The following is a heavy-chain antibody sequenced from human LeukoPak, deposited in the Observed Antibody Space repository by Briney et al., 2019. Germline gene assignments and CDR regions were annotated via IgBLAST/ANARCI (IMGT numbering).Heavy chain of an antibody. Sequence: SETLSLTCTVSGGSISSYYWSWIRQPPGKGLEWIGYIYYSGSTNYNPSVKSRVTMSVDTSKNQFSLKLNSVTAADTAVYYCATLWRLGASTGEAFDIWGQGTMVTVSS. D-gene: IGHD1-26*01. CDR3: ATLWRLGASTGEAFDI. V-gene: IGHV4-59*01. J-gene: IGHJ3*02. CDR2: IYYSGST. CDR1: GGSISSYY.